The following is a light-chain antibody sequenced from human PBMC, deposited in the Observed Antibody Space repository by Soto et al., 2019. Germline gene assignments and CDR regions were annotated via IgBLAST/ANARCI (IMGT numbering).Light chain of an antibody. J-gene: IGKJ1*01. CDR1: QSISGW. CDR2: NAS. CDR3: QNYNQYSRT. V-gene: IGKV1-5*01. Sequence: DIQMTQSPSTLSASVGDRVTITCRASQSISGWLARYQQKPGKAPKLLIYNASSLKSGVPSRFSGSGFGTEFTLTISSLQPDDSATYYCQNYNQYSRTFGQGTKVEI.